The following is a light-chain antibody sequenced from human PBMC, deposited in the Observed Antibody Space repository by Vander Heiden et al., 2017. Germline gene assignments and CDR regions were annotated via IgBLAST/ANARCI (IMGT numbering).Light chain of an antibody. J-gene: IGLJ3*02. V-gene: IGLV1-47*02. CDR3: AAWDDSRNEWV. Sequence: QSVLTQPPSASGTPGQRVTISCSGSRSNIGSNYVYWYQQLPGTAPKLLIYNNNRRPSGVPDRFSGSKSGTSASLAISGLQAEDEADYYCAAWDDSRNEWVFGGGTKLTVL. CDR2: NNN. CDR1: RSNIGSNY.